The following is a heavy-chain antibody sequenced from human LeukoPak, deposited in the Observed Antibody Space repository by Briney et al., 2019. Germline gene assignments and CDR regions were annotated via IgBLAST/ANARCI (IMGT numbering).Heavy chain of an antibody. CDR3: ARGPGGEPDY. V-gene: IGHV1-46*01. J-gene: IGHJ4*02. CDR2: INPSGGST. CDR1: GYTFTSYY. Sequence: ASVKDSCKASGYTFTSYYIHWVRQAPGQGLGWMGFINPSGGSTSYAQKFQGRATITRDTSTSTVYMELSSLRSEDTAIYYCARGPGGEPDYWGQRTLVTVSS. D-gene: IGHD2-21*01.